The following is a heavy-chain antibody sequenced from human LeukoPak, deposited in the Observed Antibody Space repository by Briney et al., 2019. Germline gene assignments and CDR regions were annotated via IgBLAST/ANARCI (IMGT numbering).Heavy chain of an antibody. CDR2: ISGSGGST. D-gene: IGHD3-22*01. CDR3: AKAVPYYYDSSGYPFDY. Sequence: XXVSAISGSGGSTYYAASVKGRFTISRDNSKNTLYLQMNSLRAEDTAVYYCAKAVPYYYDSSGYPFDYWGQGTLVTVSS. J-gene: IGHJ4*02. V-gene: IGHV3-23*01.